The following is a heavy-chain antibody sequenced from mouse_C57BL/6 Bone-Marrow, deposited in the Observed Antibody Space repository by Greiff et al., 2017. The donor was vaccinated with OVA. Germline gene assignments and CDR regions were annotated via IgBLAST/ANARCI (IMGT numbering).Heavy chain of an antibody. CDR2: IDPSDSYT. D-gene: IGHD3-2*02. CDR3: ARRGDSSGYVDYFDY. V-gene: IGHV1-69*01. J-gene: IGHJ2*01. CDR1: GYTFTSYW. Sequence: QVQLQQPGAELVMPGASVKLSCKASGYTFTSYWMHWVKQRPGQGLEWIGEIDPSDSYTNYNQKFKGKSTLTVDKSSSTAYMQLSSLTSADSAVYYCARRGDSSGYVDYFDYWGQGTTLTVSS.